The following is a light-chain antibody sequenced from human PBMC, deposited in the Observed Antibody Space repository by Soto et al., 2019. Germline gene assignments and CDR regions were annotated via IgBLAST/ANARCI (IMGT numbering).Light chain of an antibody. Sequence: ELVMTQSPATLSVSPGERATLSCRASQSISSNLAWYQQKPGQAPRLLIYGASIRATGIPARFSGSGSGTEFTLTISSLQSEDFAVYYCQHYNNWPPWTFGQGTMVDI. CDR2: GAS. J-gene: IGKJ1*01. CDR1: QSISSN. CDR3: QHYNNWPPWT. V-gene: IGKV3-15*01.